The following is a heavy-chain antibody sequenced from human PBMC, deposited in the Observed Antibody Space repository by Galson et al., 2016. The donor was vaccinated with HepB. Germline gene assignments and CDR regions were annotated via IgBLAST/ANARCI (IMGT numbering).Heavy chain of an antibody. CDR1: GFTFSSYA. CDR3: AKSPWYDSSGYYYFDY. J-gene: IGHJ4*02. CDR2: ISGSGGST. Sequence: SLRLSCAASGFTFSSYAMSWVRQAPGEGLEWISGISGSGGSTFYADSGKGRFTISRDKAKNTLYLQMNSLRAEDTAVYHCAKSPWYDSSGYYYFDYWGQGTLVTVSS. D-gene: IGHD3-22*01. V-gene: IGHV3-23*01.